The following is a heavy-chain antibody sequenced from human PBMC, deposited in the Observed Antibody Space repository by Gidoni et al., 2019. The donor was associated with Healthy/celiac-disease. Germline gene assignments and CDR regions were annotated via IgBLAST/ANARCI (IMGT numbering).Heavy chain of an antibody. Sequence: SYGMHWVRQAPGKGMEWVAVISYDGSKKYYADSVKGRFTISRDNSKNTMYLQMNSLRAEDTAVYYCAKDRRRYYDSSGYYADYYYSYGMDVWGQGTTVTVSS. D-gene: IGHD3-22*01. CDR2: ISYDGSKK. V-gene: IGHV3-30*18. J-gene: IGHJ6*02. CDR3: AKDRRRYYDSSGYYADYYYSYGMDV. CDR1: SYG.